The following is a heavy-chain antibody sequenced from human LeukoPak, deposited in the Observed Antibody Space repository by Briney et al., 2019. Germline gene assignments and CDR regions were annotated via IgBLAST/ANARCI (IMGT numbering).Heavy chain of an antibody. D-gene: IGHD1-26*01. CDR2: INPNSGGT. V-gene: IGHV1-2*02. Sequence: ASVKVSCKASGYTFTGYYMHWVRQAPGQGLEWMGWINPNSGGTNYAQKFQGRVTMTRDTFISTAYMELSRLRSDDTAVYYCASVGLSGSYVDYYGMDVWGQGTTVTVSS. CDR1: GYTFTGYY. J-gene: IGHJ6*02. CDR3: ASVGLSGSYVDYYGMDV.